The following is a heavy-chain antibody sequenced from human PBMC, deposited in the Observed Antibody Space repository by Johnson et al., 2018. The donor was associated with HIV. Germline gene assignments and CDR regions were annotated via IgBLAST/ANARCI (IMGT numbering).Heavy chain of an antibody. CDR1: GFTFSRHW. D-gene: IGHD2-2*03. J-gene: IGHJ3*02. Sequence: VQLVESGGGLVQPGGSLRLSCAASGFTFSRHWMSWVRQAPGKGLEWVANIKHDGSEIHYVDSVTGRLAISRDNAKNSLYLEMNSLKTEDTAVYYCTTDWMDRSIGGGACDIWGQGTKVTVSS. CDR2: IKHDGSEI. V-gene: IGHV3-7*03. CDR3: TTDWMDRSIGGGACDI.